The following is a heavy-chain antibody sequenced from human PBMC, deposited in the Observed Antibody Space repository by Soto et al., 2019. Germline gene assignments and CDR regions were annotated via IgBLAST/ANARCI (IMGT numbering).Heavy chain of an antibody. Sequence: QVQLVESGGGLVKPGGSLRLSCAASGFTFSDYYMSWIRQAPGKGLEWVSYISSSGSTIYYADSVKGRFTISRDNAKNSLYLQMNSLRAEDTAVYYCARDLMDIVAVPAARINYYYYYMDVWGKGTTVTVSS. J-gene: IGHJ6*03. CDR2: ISSSGSTI. CDR3: ARDLMDIVAVPAARINYYYYYMDV. D-gene: IGHD2-2*03. CDR1: GFTFSDYY. V-gene: IGHV3-11*01.